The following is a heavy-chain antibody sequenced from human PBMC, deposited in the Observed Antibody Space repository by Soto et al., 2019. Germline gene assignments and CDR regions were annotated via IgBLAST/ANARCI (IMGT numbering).Heavy chain of an antibody. CDR1: GYSISSGYY. J-gene: IGHJ5*02. Sequence: SETLSFTCAVSGYSISSGYYWGWIRRPPGKGLEWIGSIYHSGSTYYNPSLKSRVTISVDTSKNQFSLKLSSVTAADTAVYYCARGSIAAAGRGDWFDPWGQGTLVTVSS. CDR2: IYHSGST. V-gene: IGHV4-38-2*01. CDR3: ARGSIAAAGRGDWFDP. D-gene: IGHD6-13*01.